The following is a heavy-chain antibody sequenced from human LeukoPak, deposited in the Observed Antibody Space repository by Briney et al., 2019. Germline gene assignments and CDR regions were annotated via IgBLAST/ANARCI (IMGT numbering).Heavy chain of an antibody. V-gene: IGHV1-69*04. J-gene: IGHJ4*02. CDR3: AREEQLAPFDY. CDR2: IIPTFGIA. CDR1: GGTFSSYA. Sequence: GASVKVSCKASGGTFSSYAISWVRQAPGQGLEWMGRIIPTFGIANYAQKFQGRVTITADKSTSTAYMELSSLRSEDTAVYYCAREEQLAPFDYWGQGTLVTVSS. D-gene: IGHD6-6*01.